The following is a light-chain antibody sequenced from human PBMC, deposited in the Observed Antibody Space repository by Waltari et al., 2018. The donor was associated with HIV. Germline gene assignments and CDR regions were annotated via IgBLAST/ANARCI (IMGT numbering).Light chain of an antibody. J-gene: IGKJ2*03. CDR2: GAS. Sequence: IFMTHSPSTLSVSPWERVPLSCRASQRVSSNLAWYQQKPGQAPRLLIYGASTRATDIPARFSGSGSGTEFTLTISSLQSEDFAVYYCQQSNKRKKSFGKGKKMEIK. CDR3: QQSNKRKKS. V-gene: IGKV3-15*01. CDR1: QRVSSN.